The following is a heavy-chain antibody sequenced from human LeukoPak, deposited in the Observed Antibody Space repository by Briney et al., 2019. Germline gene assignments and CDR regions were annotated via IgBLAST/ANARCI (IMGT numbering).Heavy chain of an antibody. V-gene: IGHV1-69*04. Sequence: AASVKVSCKASGGTFSSYAISWVRQAPGQGLEWMGRIIPILGIANYAQKFQGRVTITADKSTSTAYMELSSLRSEDTAVYYCATSIVGLTYDEHFQHWGQGTLVTVSS. CDR3: ATSIVGLTYDEHFQH. J-gene: IGHJ1*01. D-gene: IGHD1-26*01. CDR2: IIPILGIA. CDR1: GGTFSSYA.